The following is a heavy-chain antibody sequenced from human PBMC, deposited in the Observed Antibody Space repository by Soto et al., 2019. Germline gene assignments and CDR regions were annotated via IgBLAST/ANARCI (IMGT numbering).Heavy chain of an antibody. CDR3: AKDSSSWAGPLDAFDI. Sequence: EVQLVESGGGLVQPGGSLRLSCAASGFTFSSYAMSWVRQAPGKGLEWVSAISGSGGSTYYADSVKGRFTITRDNSKNKLYLQMNSLRAEDTAVYYCAKDSSSWAGPLDAFDIWGQGPMVTVSS. D-gene: IGHD6-13*01. CDR2: ISGSGGST. J-gene: IGHJ3*02. V-gene: IGHV3-23*04. CDR1: GFTFSSYA.